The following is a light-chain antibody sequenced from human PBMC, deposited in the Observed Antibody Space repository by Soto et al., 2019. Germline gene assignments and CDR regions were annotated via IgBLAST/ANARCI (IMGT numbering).Light chain of an antibody. V-gene: IGKV3-11*01. CDR3: QQRSDWPIT. J-gene: IGKJ5*01. CDR2: DAS. CDR1: QSVSRY. Sequence: EIVLTQFPATLSLSPGERVTLSCRASQSVSRYLAWYQQTPGQAPRLLIYDASTRATGIPARFSGSGSGTDFTLTISSLENEDFAIYSCQQRSDWPITFGQGTRLEIK.